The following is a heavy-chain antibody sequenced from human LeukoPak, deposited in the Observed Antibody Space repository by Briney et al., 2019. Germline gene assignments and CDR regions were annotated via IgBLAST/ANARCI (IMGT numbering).Heavy chain of an antibody. J-gene: IGHJ4*02. CDR3: ARDSSGYYADY. D-gene: IGHD3-22*01. Sequence: GASVKVSCKASGGTFSSYAISWVRQAPGQGLEWMGRIIPILGIANYAQKFQGRVTITADKSTSTAYMELSSLRSEDTAVYYCARDSSGYYADYWGQGTLVTVSS. V-gene: IGHV1-69*04. CDR2: IIPILGIA. CDR1: GGTFSSYA.